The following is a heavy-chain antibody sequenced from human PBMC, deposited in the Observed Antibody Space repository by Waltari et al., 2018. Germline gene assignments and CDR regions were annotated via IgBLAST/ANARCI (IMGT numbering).Heavy chain of an antibody. D-gene: IGHD3-22*01. CDR1: GYTCTGSY. J-gene: IGHJ4*02. CDR2: INPNSGGT. V-gene: IGHV1-2*04. Sequence: QVQLVQSGAELKAPGASVKVSCKASGYTCTGSYMHWVRQAPGQGLEWMGWINPNSGGTNYAQKFEGWVTMTRDTSINTAYMELTRLTSDDTAVYYCARDRGYFYESSGYYSLNDWGQGTLVTVSS. CDR3: ARDRGYFYESSGYYSLND.